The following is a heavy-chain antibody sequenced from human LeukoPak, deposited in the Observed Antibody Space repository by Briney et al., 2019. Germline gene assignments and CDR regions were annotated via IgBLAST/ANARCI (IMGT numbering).Heavy chain of an antibody. CDR3: ATVSLVYDYVWGSYRYTDANWFDP. CDR1: GYTLTELS. V-gene: IGHV1-24*01. J-gene: IGHJ5*02. D-gene: IGHD3-16*02. CDR2: FDPEDGET. Sequence: ASVKVSCKVSGYTLTELSMHWVRQAPGKGLEWMGGFDPEDGETTYAQKFQGRVTMTEDTSTDTAYMELSSLRSEDTAVYYCATVSLVYDYVWGSYRYTDANWFDPWGQGTLVTVSS.